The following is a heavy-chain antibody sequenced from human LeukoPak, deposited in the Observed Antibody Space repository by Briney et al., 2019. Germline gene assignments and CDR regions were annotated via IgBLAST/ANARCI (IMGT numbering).Heavy chain of an antibody. D-gene: IGHD5-24*01. J-gene: IGHJ4*02. CDR3: ARDQSNDYNRGGLEY. V-gene: IGHV3-11*01. Sequence: KSGGSMRLSCAASGFTFSDFSMNWIRQAPGKGLEWISFISSTGNTIYYPDSLRGRFTVSGDNAKNSLYLHMSSLRAEDTAVYYCARDQSNDYNRGGLEYWGQGTLVAVSS. CDR2: ISSTGNTI. CDR1: GFTFSDFS.